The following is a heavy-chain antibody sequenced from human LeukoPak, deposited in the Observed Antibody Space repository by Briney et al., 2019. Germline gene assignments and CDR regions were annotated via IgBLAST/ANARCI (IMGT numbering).Heavy chain of an antibody. J-gene: IGHJ4*02. V-gene: IGHV3-23*01. Sequence: GGSLRLSCAASGFTFSSYAMSWVRQAPGKGLEWVSAISGSGGSTYYADSVKGRFTISRDNSKNTLYLQMNSLRAEDTAVHYCAKGDCSSTSCYSGYWGQGTLVTVSS. CDR1: GFTFSSYA. CDR2: ISGSGGST. CDR3: AKGDCSSTSCYSGY. D-gene: IGHD2-2*02.